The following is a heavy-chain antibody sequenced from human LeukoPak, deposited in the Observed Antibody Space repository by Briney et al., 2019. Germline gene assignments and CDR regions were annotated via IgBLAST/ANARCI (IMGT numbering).Heavy chain of an antibody. V-gene: IGHV4-59*01. CDR3: ARSDSELRYFDWFSYYMDV. Sequence: SETLSLTCTVSGGSISSYYWSWIRQPPGKGLERIGYIYFSGSTNYNPSLKSRVTISVDTSKNQFSLKLSSVTAADTAVYYCARSDSELRYFDWFSYYMDVWGKGTTVTISS. D-gene: IGHD3-9*01. CDR1: GGSISSYY. CDR2: IYFSGST. J-gene: IGHJ6*03.